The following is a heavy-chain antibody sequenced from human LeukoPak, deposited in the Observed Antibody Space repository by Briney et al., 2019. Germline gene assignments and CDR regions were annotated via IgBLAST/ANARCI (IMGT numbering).Heavy chain of an antibody. CDR1: GFAFDDYA. V-gene: IGHV3-43*02. Sequence: GGSLSLSCAASGFAFDDYAMHWVRQAPGTGLEWVSLISGDGGSTYYADSVKGRFTISRDNSKNSLYLQRNSLRTEDTALYYCAKDIRGDGYNSRFDYWGQGTLVTVSP. CDR2: ISGDGGST. J-gene: IGHJ4*02. CDR3: AKDIRGDGYNSRFDY. D-gene: IGHD5-24*01.